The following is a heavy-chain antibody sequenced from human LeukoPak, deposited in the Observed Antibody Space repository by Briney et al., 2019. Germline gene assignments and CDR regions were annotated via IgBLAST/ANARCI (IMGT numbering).Heavy chain of an antibody. CDR2: ISSKAYGWTT. CDR1: GFTFGDYA. V-gene: IGHV3-49*04. D-gene: IGHD2-2*01. Sequence: GGSLRLSCTASGFTFGDYAMTWVRQAPGKGLECVAFISSKAYGWTTEYAASVKGRFTISRDNAKNSLYLQMDSLRAEDTAVYYCARDYCSSTSCYDYWGQGTLVTVSS. J-gene: IGHJ4*02. CDR3: ARDYCSSTSCYDY.